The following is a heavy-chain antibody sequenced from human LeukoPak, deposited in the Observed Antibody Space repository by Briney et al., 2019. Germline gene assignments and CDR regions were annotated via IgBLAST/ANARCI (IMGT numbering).Heavy chain of an antibody. J-gene: IGHJ3*01. D-gene: IGHD6-13*01. CDR1: TSMFSSYA. Sequence: GGSLRLSCAASTSMFSSYAMTWVRQAPGKGLQWISTITGSGSRIYYADSVKGRFTLSRDNSKDTLHLQMNSLGAEDTAVYYCAGGEGAAGIYDAFDFWGQGALVTVSS. CDR2: ITGSGSRI. CDR3: AGGEGAAGIYDAFDF. V-gene: IGHV3-23*01.